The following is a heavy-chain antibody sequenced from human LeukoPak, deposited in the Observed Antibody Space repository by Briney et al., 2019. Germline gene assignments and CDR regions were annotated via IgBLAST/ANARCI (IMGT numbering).Heavy chain of an antibody. CDR3: ANPARDFADSGAITW. V-gene: IGHV4-34*01. CDR1: GGSFSYYY. J-gene: IGHJ4*02. CDR2: INHSGIT. Sequence: PSETLSLTCAVYGGSFSYYYWSWIRQPPGKGLEWIGEINHSGITNYNLSLKSRVTISADTSKNQFSLKLTSVTAADTAVYYCANPARDFADSGAITWWGQGTLVTVSS. D-gene: IGHD4-17*01.